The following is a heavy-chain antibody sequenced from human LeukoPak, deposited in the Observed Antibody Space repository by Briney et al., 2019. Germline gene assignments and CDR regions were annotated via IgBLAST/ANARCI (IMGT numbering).Heavy chain of an antibody. J-gene: IGHJ6*03. CDR3: AKGRGWEASYYYYYMDV. CDR2: IRYDGSNK. Sequence: GGSLRLSCAASGFTFSSHGMNWVRQAPGKGPEWVAFIRYDGSNKYYTDSVKGRFTISRDNSKNTLYLQMNSLRAEDTAVYYCAKGRGWEASYYYYYMDVWGKGTTVTISS. D-gene: IGHD1-26*01. V-gene: IGHV3-30*02. CDR1: GFTFSSHG.